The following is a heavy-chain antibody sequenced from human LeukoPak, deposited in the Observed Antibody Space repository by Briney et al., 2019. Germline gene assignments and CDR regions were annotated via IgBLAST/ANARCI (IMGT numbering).Heavy chain of an antibody. D-gene: IGHD1-26*01. V-gene: IGHV3-9*01. J-gene: IGHJ4*02. CDR1: GFTFDDYA. Sequence: PGRSLRLSCAASGFTFDDYAMHWVRQAPGKGLEWVSGISWNSGSIGYADSVKGRFTISRDNSKNSLYLQMNSLGTEDTAFYYCAKDFQGIVGATQIDFWGQGTLVTVSS. CDR2: ISWNSGSI. CDR3: AKDFQGIVGATQIDF.